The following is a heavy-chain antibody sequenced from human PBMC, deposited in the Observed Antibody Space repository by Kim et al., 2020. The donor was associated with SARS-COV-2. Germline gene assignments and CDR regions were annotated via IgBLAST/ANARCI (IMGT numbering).Heavy chain of an antibody. CDR3: AKRGEGDNYYSFDY. Sequence: EADYGRGRCTISRDNSKNTRYLKMNGLRADDTAVYYCAKRGEGDNYYSFDYWGQGTLVTVSA. V-gene: IGHV3-33*06. D-gene: IGHD2-21*01. J-gene: IGHJ4*02.